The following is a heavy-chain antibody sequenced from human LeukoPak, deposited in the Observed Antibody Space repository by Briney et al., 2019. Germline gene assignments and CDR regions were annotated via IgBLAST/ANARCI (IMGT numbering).Heavy chain of an antibody. CDR3: ARGEYCSGGSCYRGDP. V-gene: IGHV4-34*01. CDR1: GGSFSGYY. CDR2: INHSGST. Sequence: PSETLSLTCAVYGGSFSGYYWSWIRQPPGKGLEWIGEINHSGSTNYNPSLKSRVTISVDTPKNQFSLKLSSVTAADTAVYYCARGEYCSGGSCYRGDPWGQGTLVTVSS. J-gene: IGHJ5*02. D-gene: IGHD2-15*01.